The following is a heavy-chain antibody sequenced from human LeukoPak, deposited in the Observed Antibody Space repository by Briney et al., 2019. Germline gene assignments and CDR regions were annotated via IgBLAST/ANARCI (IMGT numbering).Heavy chain of an antibody. V-gene: IGHV4-59*01. D-gene: IGHD3-10*01. J-gene: IGHJ5*02. CDR3: ARRLLWFGEAGWFDP. Sequence: SETLSLTCTVSGGSISSYYWSWIRQPPGKGLEWIGYIYYSGSTNYIPSLKSRVTISVDTSKNQFSLKLSSVTAADTAVYYCARRLLWFGEAGWFDPWGQGTLVTVSS. CDR2: IYYSGST. CDR1: GGSISSYY.